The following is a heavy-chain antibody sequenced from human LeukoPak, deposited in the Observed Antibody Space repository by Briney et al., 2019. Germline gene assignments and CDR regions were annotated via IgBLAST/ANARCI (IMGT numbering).Heavy chain of an antibody. D-gene: IGHD4-11*01. V-gene: IGHV3-74*01. Sequence: GGSLRLSCAASGFTFSSYWMHWVRQAPGKGLVWVSHISSDGSSTSYADPVKGRFTISRDNAKNTLYLQMNRLRAEDTAVYYCARDKVSNYVFDYWGQGTLVTVSS. CDR3: ARDKVSNYVFDY. CDR1: GFTFSSYW. J-gene: IGHJ4*02. CDR2: ISSDGSST.